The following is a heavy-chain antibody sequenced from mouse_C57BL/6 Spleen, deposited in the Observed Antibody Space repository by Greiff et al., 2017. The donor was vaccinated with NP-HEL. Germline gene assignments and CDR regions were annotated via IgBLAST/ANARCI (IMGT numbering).Heavy chain of an antibody. CDR2: IRNKANNHAT. CDR1: GFTFSDAW. J-gene: IGHJ1*03. V-gene: IGHV6-6*01. CDR3: TKITTVVAKYFDV. D-gene: IGHD1-1*01. Sequence: EVQLVESGGGLVQPGGSMKLSCAASGFTFSDAWMDWVRQSPEKGLEWVAEIRNKANNHATYYAESVKGRFTISRDDSKSSVYLQMNSLRAEDTGIYYCTKITTVVAKYFDVWGTGTTVTVSS.